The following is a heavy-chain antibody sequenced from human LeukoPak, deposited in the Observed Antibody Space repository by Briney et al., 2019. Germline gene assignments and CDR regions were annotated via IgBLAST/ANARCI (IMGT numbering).Heavy chain of an antibody. CDR1: GGSFSGYY. CDR3: ARIRIAAAGFDY. Sequence: SETLSLTCAVYGGSFSGYYWSWIRQPPGKGLEWIGEINHSGSTNYNPSLKSRVTISVDTSKNQFSLKLSSVTAADTAAYYCARIRIAAAGFDYWGQGTLVTVSS. CDR2: INHSGST. D-gene: IGHD6-6*01. J-gene: IGHJ4*02. V-gene: IGHV4-34*01.